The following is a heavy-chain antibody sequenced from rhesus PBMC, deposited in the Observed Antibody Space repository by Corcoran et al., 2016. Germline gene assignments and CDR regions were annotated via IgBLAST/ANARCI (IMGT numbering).Heavy chain of an antibody. Sequence: QVQLQESGPGLVKPSETLSLTCAVSGGSISGGYGWSWIRQPPGKGLEWIGHIFGSIGSTYYNPSLKSRVTIARDTSKTQFSLKLSSVTAADTAVYYCARHRIAAAGTFDYWGQGVVVTVSS. J-gene: IGHJ6*01. CDR3: ARHRIAAAGTFDY. CDR2: IFGSIGST. D-gene: IGHD6-25*01. V-gene: IGHV4S7*01. CDR1: GGSISGGYG.